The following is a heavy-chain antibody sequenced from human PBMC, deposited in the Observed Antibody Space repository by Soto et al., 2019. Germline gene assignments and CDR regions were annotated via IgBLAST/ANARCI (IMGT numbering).Heavy chain of an antibody. CDR2: VSGSDSRI. CDR3: AKGHPEWDLLIVDY. V-gene: IGHV3-23*01. CDR1: GFSFSTYA. J-gene: IGHJ4*02. Sequence: GGSLRLSCAASGFSFSTYAMTWVRQAPGKGLEWVSSVSGSDSRIFYADSVKGRFTISRDNSKNTLYLQMNSLRDEDTAVYYCAKGHPEWDLLIVDYWGQGTLVTVSS. D-gene: IGHD1-26*01.